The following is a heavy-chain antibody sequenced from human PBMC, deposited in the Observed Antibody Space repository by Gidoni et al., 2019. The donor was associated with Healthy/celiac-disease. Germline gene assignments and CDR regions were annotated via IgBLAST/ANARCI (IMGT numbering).Heavy chain of an antibody. CDR2: IKSKTDGGTT. Sequence: EVQLVESGGGLVKPGGSFRLSCAASGFPFSKAGMRWVRQAPGKGLEWVGRIKSKTDGGTTDYAAPVKGRFTISRDDSKNTLYLQMNSLKTEDTAVYYCTASTTGYCSGGSCYLNWYFDLWGRGTLVTVSS. D-gene: IGHD2-15*01. V-gene: IGHV3-15*01. CDR1: GFPFSKAG. CDR3: TASTTGYCSGGSCYLNWYFDL. J-gene: IGHJ2*01.